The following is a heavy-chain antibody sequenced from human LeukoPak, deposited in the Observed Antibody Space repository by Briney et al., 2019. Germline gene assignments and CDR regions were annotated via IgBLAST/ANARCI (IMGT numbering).Heavy chain of an antibody. CDR1: GFTFSDYW. CDR3: ARGYKANYFHF. D-gene: IGHD5-18*01. CDR2: IKEDGSEK. V-gene: IGHV3-7*04. Sequence: PGGSLRLSCAASGFTFSDYWMSWVRRTPGKGLEWVASIKEDGSEKYYVDSVKGRFTISRDNANNSLYLQMNSLSAEDTAVYYCARGYKANYFHFWGQGILVTVSS. J-gene: IGHJ4*02.